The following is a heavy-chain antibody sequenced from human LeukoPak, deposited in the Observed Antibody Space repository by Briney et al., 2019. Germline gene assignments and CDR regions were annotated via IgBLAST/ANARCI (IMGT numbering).Heavy chain of an antibody. Sequence: GASVKVSCKVSGYTLTELSMHWVRQAPGKGLEWMGGFDPEDGETIYAQKFQGRVTMTEDTSTDTAYMELSSLRSEDTAVYYCATVRVGWVRGGIYYYYYMDVWGKGTTVTVSS. V-gene: IGHV1-24*01. D-gene: IGHD5-12*01. CDR3: ATVRVGWVRGGIYYYYYMDV. J-gene: IGHJ6*03. CDR2: FDPEDGET. CDR1: GYTLTELS.